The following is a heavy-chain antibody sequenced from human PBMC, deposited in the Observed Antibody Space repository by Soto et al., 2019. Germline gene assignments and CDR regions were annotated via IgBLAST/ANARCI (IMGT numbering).Heavy chain of an antibody. V-gene: IGHV4-39*01. Sequence: PPATQSHTSRDTGYYIIIRRDNVGWIRKPPGKGLEWIGSIYYSGSTYNNPSLRSRVSMSIDTSKDQFSLKLKSVTAADTALYFCARQRTSVVTQAYFDVWGPGYLVNVSS. CDR3: ARQRTSVVTQAYFDV. J-gene: IGHJ4*02. CDR2: IYYSGST. CDR1: GYYIIIRRDN. D-gene: IGHD2-21*02.